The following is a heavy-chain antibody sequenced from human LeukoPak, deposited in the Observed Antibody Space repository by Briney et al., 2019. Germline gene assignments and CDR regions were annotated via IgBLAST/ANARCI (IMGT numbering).Heavy chain of an antibody. Sequence: SQTLSLTCAISGDSVSSNSAAWSWIRQSPSRGLEWLGRTYYRSKWYTEYAGSVKSRITINPYTSKNQFSLQLNSVTPEDTAVYYCARGSYTGTWFWGQGTLVTVSS. CDR3: ARGSYTGTWF. V-gene: IGHV6-1*01. D-gene: IGHD6-13*01. CDR2: TYYRSKWYT. CDR1: GDSVSSNSAA. J-gene: IGHJ4*02.